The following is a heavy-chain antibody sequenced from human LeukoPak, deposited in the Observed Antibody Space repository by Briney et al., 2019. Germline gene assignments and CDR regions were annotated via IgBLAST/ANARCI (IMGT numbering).Heavy chain of an antibody. V-gene: IGHV3-23*01. CDR2: ICDSGGST. CDR1: GFTFSSYA. Sequence: GGSLRLSCAASGFTFSSYAMSWVRQGPGKGLEWVSAICDSGGSTYYADSVKGRFTISRDNPKNTLYLQMNSLRAEDTAVYYCAKDLARHTYYYDSLDYWGQGTLVTVSS. D-gene: IGHD3-22*01. J-gene: IGHJ4*02. CDR3: AKDLARHTYYYDSLDY.